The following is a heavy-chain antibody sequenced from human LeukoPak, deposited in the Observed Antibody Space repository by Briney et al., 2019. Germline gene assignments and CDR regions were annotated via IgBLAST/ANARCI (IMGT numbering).Heavy chain of an antibody. Sequence: GGSLRLSCAASGLTFSSYWMHWVRQAPGEGLVWVSRINSDGSSTSYADSVKGRFTISRDNAKNTLYPQMNSLRAEDTAVYYCARRSSGSPPYYFGYWGQGTLVTVSS. J-gene: IGHJ4*02. V-gene: IGHV3-74*01. CDR1: GLTFSSYW. CDR2: INSDGSST. CDR3: ARRSSGSPPYYFGY. D-gene: IGHD1-26*01.